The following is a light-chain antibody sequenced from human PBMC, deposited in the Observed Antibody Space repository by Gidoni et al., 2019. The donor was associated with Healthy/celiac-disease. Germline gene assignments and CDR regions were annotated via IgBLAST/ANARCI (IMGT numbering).Light chain of an antibody. V-gene: IGKV3-15*01. J-gene: IGKJ1*01. CDR1: QSVSSN. CDR2: GAS. CDR3: QQYNNWPWT. Sequence: EIVMTQSPATLSVSPGERATLSCRASQSVSSNLAWYQQKPGQAPRLLIYGASTRATGIPARFSVSGSGTEFTLTISSLQSEDFAVYYCQQYNNWPWTFGQXTKVEIK.